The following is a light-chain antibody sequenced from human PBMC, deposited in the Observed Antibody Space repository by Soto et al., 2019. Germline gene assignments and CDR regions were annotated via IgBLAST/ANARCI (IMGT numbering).Light chain of an antibody. CDR2: GAT. V-gene: IGKV1-39*01. CDR3: QQSRSTPWT. J-gene: IGKJ1*01. Sequence: DIQMTQSPSSLSASVGDRVTITCRASQSISIYVNWYQQKPGKAPNLLIYGATNLQSGVPSTFSGSGSGTDFTLTISSLQPDDFATYYCQQSRSTPWTFGQGTKVEIK. CDR1: QSISIY.